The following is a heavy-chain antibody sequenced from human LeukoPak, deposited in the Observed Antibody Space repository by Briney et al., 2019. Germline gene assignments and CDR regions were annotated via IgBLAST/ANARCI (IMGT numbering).Heavy chain of an antibody. D-gene: IGHD5-24*01. CDR3: AKSGYNRFDY. CDR1: GFTFSSSA. Sequence: GGSLRLSCAASGFTFSSSAMSWVRQAPGKGLEWVSTISGSGSGSSTYYADSVQGRFTISRDNSKNTLYLQMNSLRAEDTAVYYCAKSGYNRFDYWGQGTLVTVS. CDR2: ISGSGSGSST. J-gene: IGHJ4*02. V-gene: IGHV3-23*01.